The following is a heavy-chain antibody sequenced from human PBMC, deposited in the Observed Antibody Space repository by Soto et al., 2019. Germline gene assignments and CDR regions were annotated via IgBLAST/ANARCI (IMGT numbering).Heavy chain of an antibody. V-gene: IGHV3-9*01. J-gene: IGHJ4*02. Sequence: PGGSLRLSCAASGFTFDDYAMHWVRQAPGKGLEWVSGISWNSGSIGYADSVNGRFTISRDNAKNSLYLQMNSLRAEDTALYYCATTMIGPHYFDYWGQGTLVTVSS. D-gene: IGHD3-22*01. CDR1: GFTFDDYA. CDR2: ISWNSGSI. CDR3: ATTMIGPHYFDY.